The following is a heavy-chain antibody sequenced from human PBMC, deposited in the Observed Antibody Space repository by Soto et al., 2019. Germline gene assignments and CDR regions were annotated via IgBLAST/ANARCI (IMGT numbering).Heavy chain of an antibody. Sequence: GGSLRLSCAASGFTFSSYGMHWVRQAPGKGLEWVAVISYDGSNKYYADSVKGRFTISRGNSKNTLYLQMNSLRAEDTAVYYCAKDKRIVVVTAPTRYYGMDVWGQGTTVTVSS. V-gene: IGHV3-30*18. CDR2: ISYDGSNK. CDR1: GFTFSSYG. CDR3: AKDKRIVVVTAPTRYYGMDV. D-gene: IGHD3-22*01. J-gene: IGHJ6*02.